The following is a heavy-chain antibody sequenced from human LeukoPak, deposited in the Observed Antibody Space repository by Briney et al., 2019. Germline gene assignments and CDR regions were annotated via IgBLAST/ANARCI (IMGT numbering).Heavy chain of an antibody. D-gene: IGHD1-26*01. Sequence: ASVKVSCKASGYTFTSYYMHWVRQAPGQGLEWMGIINPSGGNTSYAQKFQGRVTMTRDTSTSTVYMELSSLRSEDTAVYYCARAGGRAHWYFDLWGRGTLVTVSS. CDR1: GYTFTSYY. V-gene: IGHV1-46*01. CDR2: INPSGGNT. J-gene: IGHJ2*01. CDR3: ARAGGRAHWYFDL.